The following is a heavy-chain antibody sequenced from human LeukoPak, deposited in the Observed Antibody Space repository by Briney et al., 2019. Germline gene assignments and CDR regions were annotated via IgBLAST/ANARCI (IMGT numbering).Heavy chain of an antibody. CDR3: ARASGDYDSSGYYYWDFNY. Sequence: GGSLRLSCAASGFTFDDYGMSWVRQAPGKGLEWVSGINWNGGSTGYADSVKGRFTISRDNAKNSLYLQMNSLRAEDTALYYRARASGDYDSSGYYYWDFNYWGQGTLVTVSS. CDR1: GFTFDDYG. CDR2: INWNGGST. J-gene: IGHJ4*02. V-gene: IGHV3-20*04. D-gene: IGHD3-22*01.